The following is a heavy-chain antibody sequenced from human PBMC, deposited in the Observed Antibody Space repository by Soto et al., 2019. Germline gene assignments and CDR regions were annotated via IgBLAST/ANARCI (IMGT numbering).Heavy chain of an antibody. D-gene: IGHD3-16*02. J-gene: IGHJ3*02. V-gene: IGHV1-2*04. CDR1: GYTFTGYY. CDR2: INPNSGGT. CDR3: ARASLGLHLGELSSEDAFDI. Sequence: ASVKVSCKASGYTFTGYYMHWVRQAPGQGLEWMGWINPNSGGTNYAQKFQGWVTMTRDTSISTAYMELSRLRSDDTAVYYCARASLGLHLGELSSEDAFDIWGQGTMVTVSS.